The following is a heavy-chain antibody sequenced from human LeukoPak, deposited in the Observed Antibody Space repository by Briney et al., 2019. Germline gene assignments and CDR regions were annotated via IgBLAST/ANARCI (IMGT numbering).Heavy chain of an antibody. V-gene: IGHV3-30*04. J-gene: IGHJ4*02. Sequence: RGSLRLSCAASEFTFSSYAMHWVRQAPDKGLEWVALISYDGSNKEYADSVKGRFTISRDNSKNSLYLQMNYLRGDDTAVYYCARGMDYYIFAGPPGFWGQGTLVTVSS. CDR2: ISYDGSNK. CDR3: ARGMDYYIFAGPPGF. CDR1: EFTFSSYA. D-gene: IGHD3-9*01.